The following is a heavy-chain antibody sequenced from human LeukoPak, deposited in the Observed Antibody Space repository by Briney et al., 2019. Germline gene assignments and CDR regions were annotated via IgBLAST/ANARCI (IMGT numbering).Heavy chain of an antibody. J-gene: IGHJ1*01. CDR3: ARDVGITARTEYFQH. CDR1: GFTFSSYS. D-gene: IGHD6-6*01. Sequence: GGSLRLSCAASGFTFSSYSMNWVRQAPGKGLEWVSSISSSSYIYYADSVKGRFTISRDNAKNSLYLQTNSLRAEDTAVYYCARDVGITARTEYFQHWGQGTLVTVSS. CDR2: ISSSSYI. V-gene: IGHV3-21*01.